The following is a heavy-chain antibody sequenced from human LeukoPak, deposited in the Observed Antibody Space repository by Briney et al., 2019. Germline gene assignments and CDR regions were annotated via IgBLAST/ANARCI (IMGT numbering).Heavy chain of an antibody. J-gene: IGHJ4*02. Sequence: ASVKVSCKASGYTFRSYAMNWVRQAPGQGLEWMGWINTNTGNLTYAQGFTGRFVFSLDTSVSTAYLQISSLKAEDTAVYYCARVGAGYSYGSYDYWGQGTLVTVSS. CDR3: ARVGAGYSYGSYDY. D-gene: IGHD5-18*01. V-gene: IGHV7-4-1*02. CDR1: GYTFRSYA. CDR2: INTNTGNL.